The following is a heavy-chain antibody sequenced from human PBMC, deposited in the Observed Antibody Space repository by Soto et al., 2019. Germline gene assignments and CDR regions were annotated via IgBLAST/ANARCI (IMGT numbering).Heavy chain of an antibody. Sequence: QVQLQESGPGLVKPSQTLSLTCSVSGGSISGGYYWSWIRQYPGKGLEWIGYIFYTGRTYYNPSLKGRIAMSVDTAKNLFSLNLYSVTGADTAMYYCARPMRLGELSLGYWGQGSLVTVS. CDR3: ARPMRLGELSLGY. V-gene: IGHV4-31*03. CDR2: IFYTGRT. D-gene: IGHD3-16*02. CDR1: GGSISGGYY. J-gene: IGHJ4*02.